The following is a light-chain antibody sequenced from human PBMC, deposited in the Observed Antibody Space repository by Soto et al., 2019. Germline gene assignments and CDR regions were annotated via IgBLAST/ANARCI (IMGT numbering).Light chain of an antibody. J-gene: IGLJ1*01. CDR1: SSNIGAGYD. V-gene: IGLV1-40*01. CDR3: QSYDSSLSGYV. Sequence: QSVLTQPPSVSGAPGQRVTISCTGSSSNIGAGYDVHWYQQLPGTAPKLLIYGNSNRPSGVPDRFSGSKSGTSASLAITGLQAEEGADYYCQSYDSSLSGYVFGPGT. CDR2: GNS.